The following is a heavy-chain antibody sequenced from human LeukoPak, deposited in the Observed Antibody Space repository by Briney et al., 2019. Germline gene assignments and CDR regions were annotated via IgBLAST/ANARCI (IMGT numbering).Heavy chain of an antibody. CDR3: AKDSSDYYFDY. V-gene: IGHV3-30*02. D-gene: IGHD3-22*01. Sequence: PGGTLRLSCVASGFTFSSYAMSWVRQAPGKGLEWLAFIWYDEITKDYADSVKGRFTISRDNSKNTLYVQMNSLRADDTAVYYCAKDSSDYYFDYWGQGTLVTVSS. J-gene: IGHJ4*02. CDR2: IWYDEITK. CDR1: GFTFSSYA.